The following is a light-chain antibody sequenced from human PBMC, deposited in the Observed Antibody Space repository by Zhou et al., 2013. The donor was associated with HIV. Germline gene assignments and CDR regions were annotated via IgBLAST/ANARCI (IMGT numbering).Light chain of an antibody. J-gene: IGKJ1*01. V-gene: IGKV1-16*01. CDR1: HDVGTS. CDR2: AAS. CDR3: QQYTDYSRT. Sequence: IQMTQSPPSLSTYVGDRVTITCRASHDVGTSLAWFQQRPGKAPKSLIYAASRSQSGVPSRFSGSGSGTEFTLTISSLQPDDFATYYCQQYTDYSRTFGQGSKVEIK.